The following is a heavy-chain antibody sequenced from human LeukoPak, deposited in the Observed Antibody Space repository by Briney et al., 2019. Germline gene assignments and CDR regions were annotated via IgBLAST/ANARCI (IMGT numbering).Heavy chain of an antibody. D-gene: IGHD4-23*01. CDR3: ARADTVVTPDAFDI. Sequence: SETLSLTCTVSGGSISSYYWSWIRQPAGKGLEWIGRIYTSGSTNYNPSLKSRVTMSVDTSKNQFSLKLSSVTAADTAVYYCARADTVVTPDAFDIWGQGTMVTVSS. CDR1: GGSISSYY. CDR2: IYTSGST. V-gene: IGHV4-4*07. J-gene: IGHJ3*02.